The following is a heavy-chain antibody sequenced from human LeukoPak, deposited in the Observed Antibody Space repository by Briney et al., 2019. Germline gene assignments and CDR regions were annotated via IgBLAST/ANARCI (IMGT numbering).Heavy chain of an antibody. CDR1: GFTFSDHY. CDR3: ARGLNSFDC. Sequence: PGGSPRLSCAAFGFTFSDHYMDWVRQAPGKGLEWVGRTRNKANSYTTEYAASVRGRFTISRDESKNSLYLQMNSLKTEDTAVYYCARGLNSFDCWGQGTLVTVSS. CDR2: TRNKANSYTT. V-gene: IGHV3-72*01. D-gene: IGHD4-23*01. J-gene: IGHJ4*02.